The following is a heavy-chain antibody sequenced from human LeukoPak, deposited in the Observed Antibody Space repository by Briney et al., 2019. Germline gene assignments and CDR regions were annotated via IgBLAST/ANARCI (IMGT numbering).Heavy chain of an antibody. J-gene: IGHJ6*02. CDR1: GFTFSSYA. CDR2: ISGSGGST. V-gene: IGHV3-23*01. D-gene: IGHD3-9*01. CDR3: ARDSRYFDWLLPDYYYYGMDV. Sequence: PGGSLRLSCAASGFTFSSYAMSWVRQAPGKGLEWVSAISGSGGSTYYADSVKGRFTISRDNSKNTLYLQMNSLRAEDTAVYYCARDSRYFDWLLPDYYYYGMDVWGQGTTVTVSS.